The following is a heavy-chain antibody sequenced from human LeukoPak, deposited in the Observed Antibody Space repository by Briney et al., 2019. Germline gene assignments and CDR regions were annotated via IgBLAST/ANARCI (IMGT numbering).Heavy chain of an antibody. CDR3: ARVVGWQGDAFDI. Sequence: ASVNVSCKASGYTFTSYYMHWVRQAPGQGLEWMGIINPSGGSTSYAQKFQGRVTMTRDTSTSTVYMELSSLRSEDTAVYYCARVVGWQGDAFDIWGQGTMVTVSS. CDR2: INPSGGST. V-gene: IGHV1-46*01. D-gene: IGHD2-15*01. CDR1: GYTFTSYY. J-gene: IGHJ3*02.